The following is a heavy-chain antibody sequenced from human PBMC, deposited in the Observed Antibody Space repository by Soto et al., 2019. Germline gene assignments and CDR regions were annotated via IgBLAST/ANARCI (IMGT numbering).Heavy chain of an antibody. V-gene: IGHV1-69*01. Sequence: QVQLVQSGAEVKKPGSSVKVSCKASGGSFSSYAISWVRQAPGQGLEWMGGIIPIFGTANYAQKFQGRVTITADESTSTVYMELSSLRSEDTAVYYCATPREYQLRNFDYWGQGTLVTVSS. CDR2: IIPIFGTA. CDR1: GGSFSSYA. D-gene: IGHD2-2*01. CDR3: ATPREYQLRNFDY. J-gene: IGHJ4*02.